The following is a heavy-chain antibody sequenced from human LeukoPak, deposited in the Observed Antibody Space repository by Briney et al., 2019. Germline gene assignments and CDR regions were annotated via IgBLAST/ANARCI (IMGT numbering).Heavy chain of an antibody. CDR3: ARGRVRSWSDAFDI. D-gene: IGHD1-1*01. CDR2: INSDSGGT. Sequence: ASVKVSCKSSGYTFTGHYMHWVRQAPGQGLEWMGWINSDSGGTKYAQKFQVSVIMTRVTSISTAYMELSRLKSDDTAVYYCARGRVRSWSDAFDIWGQGTTVTVSS. J-gene: IGHJ3*02. V-gene: IGHV1-2*02. CDR1: GYTFTGHY.